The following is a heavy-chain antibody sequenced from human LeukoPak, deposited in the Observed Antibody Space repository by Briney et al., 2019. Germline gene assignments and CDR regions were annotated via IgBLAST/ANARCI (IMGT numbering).Heavy chain of an antibody. CDR1: GFTVSSNY. D-gene: IGHD6-13*01. CDR2: IYSGGST. J-gene: IGHJ4*02. CDR3: ARSLSGLYSSSWYYFDY. Sequence: GGSLRLSCAASGFTVSSNYMSWVRQAPGKGLEWVSVIYSGGSTYYADSVKGRFTISRDNSKNTLYLQMNSQRAEDTAVYYCARSLSGLYSSSWYYFDYWGQGTLVTVSS. V-gene: IGHV3-53*01.